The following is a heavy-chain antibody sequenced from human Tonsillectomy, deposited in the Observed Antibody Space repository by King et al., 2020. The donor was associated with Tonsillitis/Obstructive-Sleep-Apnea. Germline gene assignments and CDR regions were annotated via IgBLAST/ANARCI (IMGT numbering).Heavy chain of an antibody. Sequence: VQLVESGGGLVKPGGSLRLSCAASGFTFTTYTMTWVRQAPGKGLEWVSSISSSSSYIYYADSVKGRFTISRDNANNSLYLQMNSLRAEDTAVYYCARGESTVTLDEWGQGTLVTVSS. CDR3: ARGESTVTLDE. CDR1: GFTFTTYT. V-gene: IGHV3-21*01. D-gene: IGHD4-17*01. J-gene: IGHJ4*02. CDR2: ISSSSSYI.